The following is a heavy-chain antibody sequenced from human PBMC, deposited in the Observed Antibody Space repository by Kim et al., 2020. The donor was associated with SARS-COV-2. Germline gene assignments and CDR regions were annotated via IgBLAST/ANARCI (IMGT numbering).Heavy chain of an antibody. D-gene: IGHD3-10*01. CDR3: ARGGYEDYYGSGSYYYHWFDP. CDR1: GFTFSSYS. V-gene: IGHV3-21*01. Sequence: GGSLRLSCAASGFTFSSYSMNWVRQAPGKGLEWVSSISSSSSYIYYADSVKGRFTISRDNAKNSLYLQMNSLRAEDTAVYYCARGGYEDYYGSGSYYYHWFDPWGQGTLVTVSS. J-gene: IGHJ5*02. CDR2: ISSSSSYI.